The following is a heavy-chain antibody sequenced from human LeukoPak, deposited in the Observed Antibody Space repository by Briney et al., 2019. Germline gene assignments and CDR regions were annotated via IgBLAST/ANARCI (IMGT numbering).Heavy chain of an antibody. CDR3: ARDKGAVAVAGPLDY. V-gene: IGHV4-59*01. D-gene: IGHD6-19*01. Sequence: SETLSLTCTVSGGSISSYYWSWIRQPPGKGLEWIGYIYYSGSTNYNPSLKSRVTISVDTSKNQFSLKRSSVTAADTAVYYCARDKGAVAVAGPLDYWGQGTLVTVSS. CDR1: GGSISSYY. J-gene: IGHJ4*02. CDR2: IYYSGST.